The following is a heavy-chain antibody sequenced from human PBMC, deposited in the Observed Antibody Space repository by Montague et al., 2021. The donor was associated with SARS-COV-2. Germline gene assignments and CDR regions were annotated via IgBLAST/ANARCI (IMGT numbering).Heavy chain of an antibody. J-gene: IGHJ4*02. Sequence: SETLSLTCTVSGGSISSYYWSWIRQPPGKGLEWIGYIYYGGSTXXXPSXXXRVPISVDTSKNQFSLKLSSVTAADTAVYYCARIWYSSGYQGIYYFDYWGQGTLVTVSS. CDR3: ARIWYSSGYQGIYYFDY. V-gene: IGHV4-59*01. CDR1: GGSISSYY. CDR2: IYYGGST. D-gene: IGHD3-22*01.